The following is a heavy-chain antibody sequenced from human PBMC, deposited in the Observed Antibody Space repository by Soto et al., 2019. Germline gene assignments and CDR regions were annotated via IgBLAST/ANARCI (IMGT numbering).Heavy chain of an antibody. D-gene: IGHD6-13*01. CDR2: INTDGSIT. CDR3: GRHSNRLYFCGPRTLVIGSAGM. CDR1: GLIFSNYK. Sequence: PGGSLRLSCAASGLIFSNYKMHWVRQAPGKGLVWVSRINTDGSITDYADSVKGRFTVSRDNAKNTMYLQMNSLTADDTAVYYCGRHSNRLYFCGPRTLVIGSAGM. V-gene: IGHV3-74*01. J-gene: IGHJ6*01.